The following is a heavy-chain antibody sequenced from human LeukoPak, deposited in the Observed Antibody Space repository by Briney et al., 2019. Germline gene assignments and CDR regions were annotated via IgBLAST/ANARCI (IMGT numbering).Heavy chain of an antibody. CDR1: GFTFSSYG. Sequence: GGSLRLSCAASGFTFSSYGMHWVRQAPGKGLEWVAVISYDGSNKYYADSVKGRFTISRDNSKNTLYLQMNSLRAEDTAVYYCAKGSAQVAFDIWGQGTMVTVSS. V-gene: IGHV3-30*18. CDR3: AKGSAQVAFDI. CDR2: ISYDGSNK. J-gene: IGHJ3*02.